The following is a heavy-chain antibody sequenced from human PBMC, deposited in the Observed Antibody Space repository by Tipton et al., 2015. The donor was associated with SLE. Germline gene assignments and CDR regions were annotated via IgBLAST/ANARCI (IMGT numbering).Heavy chain of an antibody. D-gene: IGHD6-19*01. J-gene: IGHJ4*02. V-gene: IGHV3-30-3*01. CDR1: GFTFSSYA. Sequence: SLRLSCAASGFTFSSYAMHWVRQAPGKGLEWVAVISYDGSNKYYADSVKGRFTISRDNSKNTLYLQMNSLRAEDTAVYYCVLRIAVAWGQGTLVTVSS. CDR3: VLRIAVA. CDR2: ISYDGSNK.